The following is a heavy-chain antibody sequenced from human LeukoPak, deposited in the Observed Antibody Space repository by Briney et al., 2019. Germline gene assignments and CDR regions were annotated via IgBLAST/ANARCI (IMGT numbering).Heavy chain of an antibody. CDR3: ARVDDRGHYYDSSGPRKLFDY. Sequence: GASVKVSCKASGYTFTGYYIHWVRQAPGQGLEWMGWINPNSGGTDYAQKFQGRVTMTRDTSISTAYMELSRLRSDDTAVYYCARVDDRGHYYDSSGPRKLFDYWGQGTLVTVSS. CDR2: INPNSGGT. V-gene: IGHV1-2*02. J-gene: IGHJ4*02. CDR1: GYTFTGYY. D-gene: IGHD3-22*01.